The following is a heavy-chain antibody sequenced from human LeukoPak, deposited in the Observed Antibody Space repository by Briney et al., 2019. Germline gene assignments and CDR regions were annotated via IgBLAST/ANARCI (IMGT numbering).Heavy chain of an antibody. D-gene: IGHD5-18*01. V-gene: IGHV3-66*01. CDR2: IYSGGST. CDR3: ARAKGYSYVWFDP. CDR1: GFTVSSNY. Sequence: PGGSLRLSCAASGFTVSSNYMSWVRQAPGKGLEWVSVIYSGGSTYYADSVKGRFTISRDNSKNTLYLQMNSLRAEDTAVYYCARAKGYSYVWFDPWGQVTLVTVSS. J-gene: IGHJ5*02.